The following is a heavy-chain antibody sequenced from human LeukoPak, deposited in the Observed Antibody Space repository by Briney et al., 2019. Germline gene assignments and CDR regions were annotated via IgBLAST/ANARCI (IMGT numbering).Heavy chain of an antibody. D-gene: IGHD2-2*01. V-gene: IGHV4-39*07. J-gene: IGHJ6*03. Sequence: SETLSLTCTVSGGLISISTYYWGWIRQPPGKGLEWIGSIYYSGTTHYNPSLKSRVTISVDTSKNQFSLKLSSVTAADTAVYYCARGKKRSGCSTPSCYASSYYYYYMDVWGKGTTVTVSS. CDR2: IYYSGTT. CDR1: GGLISISTYY. CDR3: ARGKKRSGCSTPSCYASSYYYYYMDV.